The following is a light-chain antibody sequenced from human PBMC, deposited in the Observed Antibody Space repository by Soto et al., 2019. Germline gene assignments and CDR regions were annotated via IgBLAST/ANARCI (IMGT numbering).Light chain of an antibody. Sequence: DIRMTQSPSSLSASVADRVTITCRASQSIDTHLNWYQQHPGKAPNALIYEASNLQSGVPSRFSGRGSGTDFTLTISGLQPDASATYYCHQAYSPPDTFGQGTKVEI. CDR1: QSIDTH. CDR3: HQAYSPPDT. J-gene: IGKJ1*01. CDR2: EAS. V-gene: IGKV1-39*01.